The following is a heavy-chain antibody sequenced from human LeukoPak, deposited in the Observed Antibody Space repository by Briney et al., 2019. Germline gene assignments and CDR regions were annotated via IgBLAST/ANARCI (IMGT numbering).Heavy chain of an antibody. CDR3: ARDEGYSGYDSAQIDY. CDR2: VSYDETNK. CDR1: GFTFSSYA. V-gene: IGHV3-30-3*01. D-gene: IGHD5-12*01. Sequence: GRSLRLSCAASGFTFSSYAMQWVRQAPGKGLEWVAVVSYDETNKYYADSVKGRFTISRDNSKNTLYLQMNSLRAEDTAVYYCARDEGYSGYDSAQIDYWGQGTLVTVSS. J-gene: IGHJ4*02.